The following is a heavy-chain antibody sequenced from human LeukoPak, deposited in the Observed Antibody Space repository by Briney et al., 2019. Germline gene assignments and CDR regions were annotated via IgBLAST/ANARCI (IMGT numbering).Heavy chain of an antibody. CDR2: INHSGST. J-gene: IGHJ1*01. Sequence: SETLSLTCAVYGGSFSGYYWSWIRQPPGKGLEWIGGINHSGSTNYNPSLKSRVTISVDTSKNQFSLKLSSVTAADTAVYYCARGRGYIVVVPAATAYFQHWGQGTLVTVSS. CDR3: ARGRGYIVVVPAATAYFQH. D-gene: IGHD2-2*01. V-gene: IGHV4-34*01. CDR1: GGSFSGYY.